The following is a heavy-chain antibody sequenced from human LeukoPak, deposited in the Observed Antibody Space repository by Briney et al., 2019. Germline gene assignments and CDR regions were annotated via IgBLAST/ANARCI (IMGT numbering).Heavy chain of an antibody. CDR1: GFTFSSYG. CDR2: IWYDGSNK. V-gene: IGHV3-33*01. Sequence: GRSLRLSCAASGFTFSSYGIHWVRQAPGKGLERVAVIWYDGSNKYYADSVKGRFTISRDNSKNTLYLQMNSLRAEDTAVYYCARGAFVAVAGPYFDYWGQGTLVTVSS. CDR3: ARGAFVAVAGPYFDY. D-gene: IGHD6-19*01. J-gene: IGHJ4*02.